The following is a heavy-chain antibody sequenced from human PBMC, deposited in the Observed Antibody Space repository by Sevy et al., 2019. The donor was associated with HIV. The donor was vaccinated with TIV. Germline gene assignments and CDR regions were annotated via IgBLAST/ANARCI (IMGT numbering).Heavy chain of an antibody. J-gene: IGHJ4*02. Sequence: GGSLRLSCAASGFTFSSYDMHWVRQATGKGLEWVSAIGTAGDTYYPGSVKGRFTISRENAKNSLYLQMNSLRAGDTAVYYYARGGYSYGRAYYFDYWGQGTLVTVSS. V-gene: IGHV3-13*01. CDR1: GFTFSSYD. D-gene: IGHD5-18*01. CDR3: ARGGYSYGRAYYFDY. CDR2: IGTAGDT.